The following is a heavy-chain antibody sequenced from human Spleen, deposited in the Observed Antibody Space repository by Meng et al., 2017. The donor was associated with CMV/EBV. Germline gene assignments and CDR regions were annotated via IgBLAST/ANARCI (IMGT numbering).Heavy chain of an antibody. CDR2: INPNSGDT. J-gene: IGHJ5*02. D-gene: IGHD3-16*01. V-gene: IGHV1-2*02. Sequence: ASVKVSCKASGYTFTGRYMHWVRQAPGRGLEWMGWINPNSGDTNYAQKFQGKVTMTRDTSINTTYMELSGLTSDDTAVYYCARPRIGGGWFDPWGQGTLVTVSS. CDR1: GYTFTGRY. CDR3: ARPRIGGGWFDP.